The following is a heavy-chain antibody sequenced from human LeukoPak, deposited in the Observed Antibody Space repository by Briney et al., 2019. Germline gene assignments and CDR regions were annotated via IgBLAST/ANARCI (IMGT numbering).Heavy chain of an antibody. V-gene: IGHV1-46*01. CDR1: GYTFTSNY. D-gene: IGHD1-7*01. CDR2: IYPRDGST. Sequence: ASVKVSCKASGYTFTSNYIHWVRQAPGQGLEWMGMIYPRDGSTSYAQKFRGRVTMTRNTSISTAYMELSSLRSEDTAVYYCARGRYNWNYRRPFDYWGQGTLVTVSS. CDR3: ARGRYNWNYRRPFDY. J-gene: IGHJ4*02.